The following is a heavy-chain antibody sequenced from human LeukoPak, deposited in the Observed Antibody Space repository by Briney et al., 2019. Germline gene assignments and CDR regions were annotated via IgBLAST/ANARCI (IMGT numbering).Heavy chain of an antibody. Sequence: GGSLRLSCAASGFSFSAYMLSWVRQAPGKGLEWVSSIGSGSVSTFYADSVRGRFTISRDDAKNSLYLQVNSLRAEDTAVYYCAREIHSFDYWGQGTLVTVSS. CDR2: IGSGSVST. D-gene: IGHD5-18*01. V-gene: IGHV3-21*01. CDR3: AREIHSFDY. J-gene: IGHJ4*02. CDR1: GFSFSAYM.